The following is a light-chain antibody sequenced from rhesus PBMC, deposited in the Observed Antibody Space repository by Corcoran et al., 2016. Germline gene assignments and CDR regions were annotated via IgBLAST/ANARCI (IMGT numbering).Light chain of an antibody. V-gene: IGKV1S12*01. CDR3: QHYYDNPYS. CDR2: AAS. Sequence: DIQMTQSPSALSASVGDRVTISCRASQNIYSNLAWYQQKPGKAPKLLIYAASNLQTGIPSLFSGSGSGTDLTITISSLKPEDSAAYYCQHYYDNPYSFGQGTKVEIK. CDR1: QNIYSN. J-gene: IGKJ2*01.